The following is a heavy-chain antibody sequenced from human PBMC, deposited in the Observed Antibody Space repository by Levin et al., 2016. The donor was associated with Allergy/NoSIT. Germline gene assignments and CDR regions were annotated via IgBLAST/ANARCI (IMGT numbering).Heavy chain of an antibody. CDR2: ISDSGSDM. J-gene: IGHJ4*02. Sequence: GESLKISCVASGFPFTTYGMNWVRQAPGKGLEWVSSISDSGSDMYYADSVKGRFTISRDNAKKSLYLQMDSLRAEDTAVYYCASLSSSWSIQDFDYWGQGILVTVSS. D-gene: IGHD6-13*01. CDR1: GFPFTTYG. V-gene: IGHV3-21*01. CDR3: ASLSSSWSIQDFDY.